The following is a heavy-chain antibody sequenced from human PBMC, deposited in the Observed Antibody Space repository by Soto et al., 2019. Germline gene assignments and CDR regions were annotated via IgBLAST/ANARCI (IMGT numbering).Heavy chain of an antibody. Sequence: GGSLRLSCAASGFTFSSYAMHWVRQAPGKGLEWVAVISYDGSSKYYADSVKGRFTISRDNSKNTLYLQMNSLRAEDTAVYYCARGKVRFALARGTDYCGQGNLVTVSS. CDR2: ISYDGSSK. J-gene: IGHJ4*02. D-gene: IGHD3-3*01. V-gene: IGHV3-30-3*01. CDR3: ARGKVRFALARGTDY. CDR1: GFTFSSYA.